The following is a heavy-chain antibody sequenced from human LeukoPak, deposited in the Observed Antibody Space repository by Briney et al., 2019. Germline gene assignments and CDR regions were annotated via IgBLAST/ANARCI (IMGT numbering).Heavy chain of an antibody. V-gene: IGHV5-51*01. CDR1: GYSFTTNW. CDR2: IYPGDSDA. J-gene: IGHJ5*02. CDR3: ARQITFGGIEFDP. Sequence: GESLKISCKGSGYSFTTNWIGWVRQMPGKGLEWMGIIYPGDSDARYSPSFQGQVIISVDSSINTAYLQWSSLKASDTAMYYCARQITFGGIEFDPWGQGTLVTVSS. D-gene: IGHD3-16*01.